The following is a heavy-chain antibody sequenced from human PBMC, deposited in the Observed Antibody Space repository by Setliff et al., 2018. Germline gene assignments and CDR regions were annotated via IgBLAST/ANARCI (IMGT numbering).Heavy chain of an antibody. V-gene: IGHV3-7*01. Sequence: GGSLRLSCAASGFTFSSYWMSWVRQAPGKGLEWVANIKQDGSEKYYVDSVKGRFTISRDNAKNSLYLQMNSLRAEDTAVYYCARDQGHGITAAGPDFWGQGTLVTVSS. J-gene: IGHJ4*02. D-gene: IGHD6-13*01. CDR1: GFTFSSYW. CDR2: IKQDGSEK. CDR3: ARDQGHGITAAGPDF.